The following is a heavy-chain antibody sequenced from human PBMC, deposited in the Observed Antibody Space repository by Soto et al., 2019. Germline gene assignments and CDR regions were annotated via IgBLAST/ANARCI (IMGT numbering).Heavy chain of an antibody. CDR1: GFTFSSST. Sequence: GGSLRLSCAASGFTFSSSTMNWVRQAPGKGLEWVSSTSGGITYYYADSVKGRFTTSTDNAKNSLHLQLSSLTAEDTAVYYCARARGYSGHYYFDSWGQGTLVTVSS. CDR3: ARARGYSGHYYFDS. D-gene: IGHD5-12*01. J-gene: IGHJ4*02. V-gene: IGHV3-48*01. CDR2: STSGGITY.